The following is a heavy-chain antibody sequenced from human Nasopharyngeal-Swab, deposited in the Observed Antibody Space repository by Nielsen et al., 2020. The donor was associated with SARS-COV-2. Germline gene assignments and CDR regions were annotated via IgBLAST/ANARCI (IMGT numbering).Heavy chain of an antibody. V-gene: IGHV3-30*18. J-gene: IGHJ6*02. Sequence: GESLKISWSASGFTFSSHGMHWVRQAPGKGLEGVATISYEGRIKYHGDSVEGRFTISRDNSKKTLYLEMNSLRPEDTAIYSCAKDQWPRYDILTGWNGMDVWGQGTTVIVSS. CDR2: ISYEGRIK. CDR1: GFTFSSHG. CDR3: AKDQWPRYDILTGWNGMDV. D-gene: IGHD3-9*01.